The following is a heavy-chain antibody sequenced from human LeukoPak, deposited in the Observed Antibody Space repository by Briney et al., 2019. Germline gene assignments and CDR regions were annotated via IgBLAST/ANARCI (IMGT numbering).Heavy chain of an antibody. CDR3: ARLPQWGGTYHFDY. CDR2: IYPGDSDT. D-gene: IGHD1-26*01. V-gene: IGHV5-51*01. J-gene: IGHJ4*02. CDR1: GYSFTNHW. Sequence: GESLKISCKGSGYSFTNHWIGWVRQMPGKGLEWMGIIYPGDSDTRYSPSFQGQVTISAEKSISMAYLQWSSLKASDTAMYYCARLPQWGGTYHFDYWGQGALLTVSS.